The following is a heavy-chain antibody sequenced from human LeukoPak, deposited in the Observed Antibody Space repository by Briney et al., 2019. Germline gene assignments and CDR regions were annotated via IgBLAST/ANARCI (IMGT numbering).Heavy chain of an antibody. V-gene: IGHV4-59*08. Sequence: SETLSLTCTVSGVSISSYYWSWIRQPPGKGLEWIAYIYYSGSTNYHPSLKSRLTISVDTSKNQFSLKLSSVTATDTAVYYCARTRIPYFDYWGQGTLVTVSS. CDR2: IYYSGST. J-gene: IGHJ4*02. CDR1: GVSISSYY. D-gene: IGHD2-21*01. CDR3: ARTRIPYFDY.